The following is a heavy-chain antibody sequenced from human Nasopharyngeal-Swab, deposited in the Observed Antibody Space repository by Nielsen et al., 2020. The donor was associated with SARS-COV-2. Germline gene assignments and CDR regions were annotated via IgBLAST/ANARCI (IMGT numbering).Heavy chain of an antibody. CDR3: ARDGLDYDFWSAYFMDV. CDR2: ISELGTGI. Sequence: GGSLRLSCAASGFSITTYGMTWVRQAPGKGLEWISGISELGTGIYYADSVWGRFTISRDNAKNSLYLQMNSLRAEDTAVYYCARDGLDYDFWSAYFMDVWGQGTTVTVSS. CDR1: GFSITTYG. D-gene: IGHD3-3*01. V-gene: IGHV3-21*01. J-gene: IGHJ6*02.